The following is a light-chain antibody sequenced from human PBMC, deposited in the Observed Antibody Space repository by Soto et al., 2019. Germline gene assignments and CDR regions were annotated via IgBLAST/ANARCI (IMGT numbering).Light chain of an antibody. Sequence: AIQMTQSPSSLSASVGDRVTITCRASQGIKTDVAWYQQKPGKAPKLLIYAASSLQSGVPPRFSGSGSGTDFTLTISSLQPEDFATYYCLQDYNYPYTFGQGTNLEI. CDR2: AAS. CDR1: QGIKTD. CDR3: LQDYNYPYT. J-gene: IGKJ2*01. V-gene: IGKV1-6*01.